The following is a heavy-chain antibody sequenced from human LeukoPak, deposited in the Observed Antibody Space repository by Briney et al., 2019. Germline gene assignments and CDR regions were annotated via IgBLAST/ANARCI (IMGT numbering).Heavy chain of an antibody. CDR2: IYYSGST. V-gene: IGHV4-31*03. D-gene: IGHD2-2*01. CDR1: GGSISSGGYY. CDR3: ARGGVVVVPAAMDP. Sequence: PSETLSLTCTVSGGSISSGGYYWSWIRQHPGKGLEWIGYIYYSGSTYYNPSLKSRVTISVDTSKNQFSLKLSSVTAADTAVYYCARGGVVVVPAAMDPWGQGTLVTVS. J-gene: IGHJ5*02.